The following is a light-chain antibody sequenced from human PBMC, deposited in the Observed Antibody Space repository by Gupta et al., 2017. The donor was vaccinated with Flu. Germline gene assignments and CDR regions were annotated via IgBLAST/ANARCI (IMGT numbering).Light chain of an antibody. V-gene: IGLV3-1*01. CDR3: QTWDSTTVS. CDR1: KLGDKC. J-gene: IGLJ2*01. Sequence: PRQTARITCAGDKLGDKCSNWYQQRPGQYPVLVIYDDTKRPAANRERFSSSSTGNTATLTSRGTQAMDEADYYCQTWDSTTVSFGGGTKLTVL. CDR2: DDT.